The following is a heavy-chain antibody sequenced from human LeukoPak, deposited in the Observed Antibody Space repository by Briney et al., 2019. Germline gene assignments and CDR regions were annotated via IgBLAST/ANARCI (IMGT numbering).Heavy chain of an antibody. CDR2: ISWNSGSV. CDR1: GFTFDDYA. V-gene: IGHV3-9*01. D-gene: IGHD3-10*01. CDR3: AKVTLVRAVAGYFDF. Sequence: GRSLRLSCTASGFTFDDYAMHWVRQAPGKGLEWVSGISWNSGSVGYADSVKGRFTISRDNAKNSLYLQMNSLRAEDTALYYCAKVTLVRAVAGYFDFWGQGTLVTVSS. J-gene: IGHJ4*02.